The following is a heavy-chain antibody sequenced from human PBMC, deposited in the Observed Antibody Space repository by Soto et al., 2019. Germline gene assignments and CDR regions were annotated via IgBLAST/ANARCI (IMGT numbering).Heavy chain of an antibody. V-gene: IGHV2-5*02. CDR3: AYRRPPQGDCSGVSCYSLYFHQ. CDR2: IYWDDDK. J-gene: IGHJ1*01. D-gene: IGHD2-15*01. CDR1: GFSLSTSGEG. Sequence: SGPTLVNPTQTLTLTCTFSGFSLSTSGEGVAWIRQPPGKTLEWLALIYWDDDKRYSPSLKSRLTITKDTFKNQVVLTMTNLDPADTATYHCAYRRPPQGDCSGVSCYSLYFHQWGQGTLVTVSS.